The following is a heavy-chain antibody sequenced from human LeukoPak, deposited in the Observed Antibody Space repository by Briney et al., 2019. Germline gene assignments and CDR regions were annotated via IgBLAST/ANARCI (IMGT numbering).Heavy chain of an antibody. V-gene: IGHV1-2*02. CDR2: INPNSGGT. Sequence: GASVKVSCKASGYTFTGYCMHWVRQAPGQGLEWMGWINPNSGGTNYAQKFQGRVTMTRDTSISTAYMELSRLRSDDTAVYYCARDFSSSITHYFDYWGQGTLVTVSS. D-gene: IGHD6-6*01. J-gene: IGHJ4*02. CDR3: ARDFSSSITHYFDY. CDR1: GYTFTGYC.